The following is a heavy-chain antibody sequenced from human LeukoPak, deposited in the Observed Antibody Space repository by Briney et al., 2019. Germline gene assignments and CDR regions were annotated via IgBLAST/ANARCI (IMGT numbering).Heavy chain of an antibody. CDR2: ISSSTSYI. CDR3: ANYKARSIAVAGHFDY. Sequence: GGSLRLSCAASGFTFSDYTINWVRQAPGKGLEWVSSISSSTSYIYYADSVKGRFTISRDNAGKSLYLQMNSLRAEDTAVYYCANYKARSIAVAGHFDYWGQGTLVTVSS. CDR1: GFTFSDYT. J-gene: IGHJ4*02. D-gene: IGHD6-19*01. V-gene: IGHV3-21*01.